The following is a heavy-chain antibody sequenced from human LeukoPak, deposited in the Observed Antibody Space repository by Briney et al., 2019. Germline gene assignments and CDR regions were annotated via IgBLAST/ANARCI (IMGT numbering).Heavy chain of an antibody. CDR3: AKDVTWSWGGGLDY. D-gene: IGHD3-16*01. CDR1: GFTFDDYA. J-gene: IGHJ4*02. V-gene: IGHV3-43*02. Sequence: GGSLRLSCAASGFTFDDYAMHWVRQAPGKGLEWVSLISGDGGSTYYADSVKGRFTISKDNSKNSLYLQMNSLRTEDTALYYCAKDVTWSWGGGLDYWGQGTLVTVSS. CDR2: ISGDGGST.